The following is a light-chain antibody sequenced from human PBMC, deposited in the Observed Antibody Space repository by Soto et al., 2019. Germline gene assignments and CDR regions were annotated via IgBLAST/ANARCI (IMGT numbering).Light chain of an antibody. CDR3: QQYNSYPIT. V-gene: IGKV1-5*01. CDR1: QSISSW. J-gene: IGKJ5*01. CDR2: DAS. Sequence: DIQMTESPSTLSASVGDRVTITCRASQSISSWLAWYKQKPGKAPKLLIYDASSLESGVPSRFSGSGSGTESTLTISSLQPDDFATYYCQQYNSYPITFGQGTRLEIK.